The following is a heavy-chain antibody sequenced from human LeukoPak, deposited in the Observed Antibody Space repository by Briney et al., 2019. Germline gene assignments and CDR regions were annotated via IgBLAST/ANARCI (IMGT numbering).Heavy chain of an antibody. CDR1: GGSISSGTIY. CDR3: ARDPPFWAFDI. V-gene: IGHV4-61*02. Sequence: PSQTLSLTCTVSGGSISSGTIYWSWLRQPPGKGLEWIGRIYTSGSTNYNPSLKSRVIIALDTSKNQFSLNLSSVTAADTAVYYCARDPPFWAFDIWGQGTMVTVSS. J-gene: IGHJ3*02. CDR2: IYTSGST. D-gene: IGHD3-3*01.